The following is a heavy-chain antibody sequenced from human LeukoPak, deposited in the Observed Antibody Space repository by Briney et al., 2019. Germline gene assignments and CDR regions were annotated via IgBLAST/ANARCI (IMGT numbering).Heavy chain of an antibody. CDR1: GYTFTDYY. V-gene: IGHV1-2*06. Sequence: GASLKVSCKASGYTFTDYYMHWVRQAPGQGLEWMGRIDAKSGGTNYAQNFQGRVTMTRDTSISTVYTEVSSLRSDDTAVYYCARDSTDSGGFYAFDIWGQGTMVTVSS. CDR3: ARDSTDSGGFYAFDI. CDR2: IDAKSGGT. D-gene: IGHD3-22*01. J-gene: IGHJ3*02.